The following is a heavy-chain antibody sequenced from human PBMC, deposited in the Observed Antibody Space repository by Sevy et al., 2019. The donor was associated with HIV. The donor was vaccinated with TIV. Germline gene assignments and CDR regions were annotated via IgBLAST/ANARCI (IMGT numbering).Heavy chain of an antibody. V-gene: IGHV3-7*01. CDR1: GFTFSKYW. D-gene: IGHD3-10*01. J-gene: IGHJ4*02. CDR2: INQDGSEK. CDR3: ARETGSSHFDY. Sequence: GGSLRLSCAASGFTFSKYWMSWVRQAPGKGLEWVANINQDGSEKYYVDSVKGRFTISRDNGKNSLYLQMNSLRAEAMAVYYCARETGSSHFDYWGQGTLVTVSS.